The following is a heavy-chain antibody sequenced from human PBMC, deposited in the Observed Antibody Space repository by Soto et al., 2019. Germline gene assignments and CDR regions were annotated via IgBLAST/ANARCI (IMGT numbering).Heavy chain of an antibody. Sequence: QVQLVQSGAEVKKPGSSLKVSCKASGGTFTNYAFSWVRQAPGQGPEWMGGIIPIFGTPDYAQKFQGRVIITAAESTRTVSMELNSVRSDDTAVYYCARERSVGYCITTTCPKPFYYYAMDVWGQGTTVTVSS. CDR2: IIPIFGTP. CDR1: GGTFTNYA. J-gene: IGHJ6*02. V-gene: IGHV1-69*12. D-gene: IGHD2-2*01. CDR3: ARERSVGYCITTTCPKPFYYYAMDV.